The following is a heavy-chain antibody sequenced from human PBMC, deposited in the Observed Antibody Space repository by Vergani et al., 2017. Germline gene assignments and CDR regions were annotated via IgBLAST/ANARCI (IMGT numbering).Heavy chain of an antibody. D-gene: IGHD4-17*01. Sequence: QVQLVQSGAEVKKPGSSVKVSCKASGGTFSSYAISWVRQAPGQGLEWMGGSIPIFGTANYAQKFQGRVTITADESTNTAYMELSSLRSEDTAVYYCARGPNYGDYLCYYVDVWGKGTTVTGSS. CDR3: ARGPNYGDYLCYYVDV. CDR1: GGTFSSYA. V-gene: IGHV1-69*01. J-gene: IGHJ6*03. CDR2: SIPIFGTA.